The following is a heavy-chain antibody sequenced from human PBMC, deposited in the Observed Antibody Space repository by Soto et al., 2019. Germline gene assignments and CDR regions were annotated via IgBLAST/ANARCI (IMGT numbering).Heavy chain of an antibody. CDR3: ARGEGTGTQNWFDP. CDR2: IYYSGST. D-gene: IGHD1-7*01. CDR1: GGSISSYY. Sequence: NPSETLSLTCTVSGGSISSYYWSWIRQPPGKGLEWIGYIYYSGSTNYNPSLKSRVTISVDTSKNQFSLKLSSVTAADTAVYYCARGEGTGTQNWFDPWGQGTLVTVS. J-gene: IGHJ5*02. V-gene: IGHV4-59*01.